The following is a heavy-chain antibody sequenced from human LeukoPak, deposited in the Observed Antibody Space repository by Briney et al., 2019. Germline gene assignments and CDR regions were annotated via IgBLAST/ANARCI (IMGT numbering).Heavy chain of an antibody. CDR3: ARGIAAAAIGWGYYYYMDV. J-gene: IGHJ6*03. CDR2: IYYSGST. CDR1: GGSISSGGYY. D-gene: IGHD6-13*01. Sequence: SQTLSLTCTVSGGSISSGGYYWSWIRQHPGKGLEWIGYIYYSGSTYYNPSLKSRVTISVDTSKNQFSLKLSSVTAADTVVYYCARGIAAAAIGWGYYYYMDVWGKGTTVTVSS. V-gene: IGHV4-31*03.